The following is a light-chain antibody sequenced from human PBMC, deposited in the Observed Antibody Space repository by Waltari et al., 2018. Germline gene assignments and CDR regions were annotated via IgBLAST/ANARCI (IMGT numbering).Light chain of an antibody. J-gene: IGKJ5*01. Sequence: EIVLTQSPATLPLSPGERATLSCGASQSVPSRYLAWYQQKPGLAPRLLIYDASYRATGIPDRFTASGSGTDFTLTISRLEPEDFAVYYCQQYGNSPITFGQGTRLEIK. CDR1: QSVPSRY. CDR3: QQYGNSPIT. V-gene: IGKV3D-20*01. CDR2: DAS.